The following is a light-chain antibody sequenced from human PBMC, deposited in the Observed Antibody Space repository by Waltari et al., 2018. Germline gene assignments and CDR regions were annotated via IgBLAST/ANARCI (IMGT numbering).Light chain of an antibody. J-gene: IGKJ3*01. CDR2: DAS. Sequence: EILLTQSPATLSLSPGERATLSCRASQSVSSYLAWYRQEPGQAPRLLIYDASNRATGIPPRFSGSGSGTDFTLTISSLEPEDFAVYYCQQRSNWPITFGPGTKVDIK. V-gene: IGKV3-11*01. CDR1: QSVSSY. CDR3: QQRSNWPIT.